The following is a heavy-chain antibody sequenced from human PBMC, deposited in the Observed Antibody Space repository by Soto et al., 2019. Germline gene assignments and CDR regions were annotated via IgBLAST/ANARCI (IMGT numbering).Heavy chain of an antibody. CDR3: AREAPMVVGEYYYYYMDV. Sequence: SDTLSLTCTVSGGSIRSYYWSWIRHPPGKGLEWIGYINDSGSTNYNPSLKSRVTMSVDTSKNQFSLRLRSVTAADTAVYYCAREAPMVVGEYYYYYMDVWGKGTTVTVSS. CDR1: GGSIRSYY. D-gene: IGHD2-15*01. V-gene: IGHV4-59*01. CDR2: INDSGST. J-gene: IGHJ6*03.